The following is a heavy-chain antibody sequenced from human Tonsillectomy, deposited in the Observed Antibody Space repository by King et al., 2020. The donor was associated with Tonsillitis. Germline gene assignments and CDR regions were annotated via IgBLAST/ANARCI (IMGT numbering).Heavy chain of an antibody. J-gene: IGHJ6*02. D-gene: IGHD4-11*01. CDR2: FDPEDGER. CDR3: ATPSNYASHYYYAMDV. V-gene: IGHV1-24*01. CDR1: GYTLTESS. Sequence: QLVQSGAEVKKPGASVKVSCKVSGYTLTESSMHWVRQAPGKGLEWMGGFDPEDGERIYAQKFQGRVTMTEDTSTDTAYMELSSLRSEDTAVYYCATPSNYASHYYYAMDVWGQGTTVTVSS.